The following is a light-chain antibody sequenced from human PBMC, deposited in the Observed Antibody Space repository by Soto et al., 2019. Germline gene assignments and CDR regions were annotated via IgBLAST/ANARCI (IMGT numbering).Light chain of an antibody. V-gene: IGLV1-51*01. CDR1: SSNIANNY. J-gene: IGLJ2*01. CDR2: DNN. Sequence: QSVLTQPPSVSAAPGQKVTISCSGSSSNIANNYVSWYQQLPGTAPKLLIYDNNKRPSGIPDRCSGSKSGRSATLGITGLQSGGEADYYCGTWDSSLSAVVFGGGTKLTVL. CDR3: GTWDSSLSAVV.